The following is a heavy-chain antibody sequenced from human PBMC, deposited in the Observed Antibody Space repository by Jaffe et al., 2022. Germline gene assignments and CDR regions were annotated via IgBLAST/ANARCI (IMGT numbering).Heavy chain of an antibody. Sequence: EVQLVESGGGLVKPGGSLRLSCAASGFTFSSYSMNWVRQAPGKGLEWVSSISSSSSYIYYADSVKGRFTISRDNAKNSLYLQMNSLRAEDTAVYYCARDAEDIVVVVAAHFDYWGQGTLVTVSS. J-gene: IGHJ4*02. CDR3: ARDAEDIVVVVAAHFDY. D-gene: IGHD2-15*01. CDR2: ISSSSSYI. V-gene: IGHV3-21*01. CDR1: GFTFSSYS.